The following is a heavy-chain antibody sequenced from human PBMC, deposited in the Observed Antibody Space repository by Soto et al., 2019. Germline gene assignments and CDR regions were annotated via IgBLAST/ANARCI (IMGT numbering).Heavy chain of an antibody. CDR1: GGSISSSSYY. V-gene: IGHV4-39*01. CDR3: ARPSGSYLYYFDY. J-gene: IGHJ4*02. Sequence: SETLSLTCTVSGGSISSSSYYWGWIRQPPGKGLEWIGSIYYSGSTYYNQSLKSRVTISVDTSKNQFSLKLSSVTAADTAVYYCARPSGSYLYYFDYWGQGTLVTVS. D-gene: IGHD1-26*01. CDR2: IYYSGST.